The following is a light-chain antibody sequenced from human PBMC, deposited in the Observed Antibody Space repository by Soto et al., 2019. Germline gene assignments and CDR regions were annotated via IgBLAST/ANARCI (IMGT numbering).Light chain of an antibody. CDR2: DAS. CDR1: QSISSW. V-gene: IGKV1-5*01. J-gene: IGKJ2*03. Sequence: DIQMTQSPSTLAASVWDRVTITCRARQSISSWLAWYQQKPGKAPKLLIYDASSLESGVPSRFSGSGSGTEFTITISSLQPDDFATYYCQQYSTFYSFGQRTKVDI. CDR3: QQYSTFYS.